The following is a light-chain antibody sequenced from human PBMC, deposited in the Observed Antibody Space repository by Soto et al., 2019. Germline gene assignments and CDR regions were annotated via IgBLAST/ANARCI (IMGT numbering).Light chain of an antibody. CDR2: WAS. J-gene: IGKJ1*01. CDR3: QQYYSTPT. Sequence: DIVMTQSPDSLAVSLGERATINCKSSQSVLYSSNNKNYLAWYQQKPGQPPKLLIYWASTRESGVPDRFSGSGSGTDFTLTSSSLQAEDVAVYYCQQYYSTPTFGQGTKVEI. V-gene: IGKV4-1*01. CDR1: QSVLYSSNNKNY.